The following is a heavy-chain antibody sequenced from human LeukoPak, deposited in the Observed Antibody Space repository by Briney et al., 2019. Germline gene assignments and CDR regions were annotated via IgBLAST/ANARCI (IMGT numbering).Heavy chain of an antibody. CDR2: IRYDGSNK. V-gene: IGHV3-30*02. CDR1: GFTLSSYG. Sequence: PGGSLRLSCAASGFTLSSYGMHWVRQAPGKGLEWVAFIRYDGSNKYYADSVKGRFTISRDNSKNTLYLQMNSLRAEDTAVYYCAKDSKLPRNYDILTGYFGYWGQGTLVTVSS. J-gene: IGHJ4*02. D-gene: IGHD3-9*01. CDR3: AKDSKLPRNYDILTGYFGY.